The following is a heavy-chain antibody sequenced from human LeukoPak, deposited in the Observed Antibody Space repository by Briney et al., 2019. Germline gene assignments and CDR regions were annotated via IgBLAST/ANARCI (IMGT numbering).Heavy chain of an antibody. Sequence: GGSLRLSCVVSGLIVTRDYMSWVRQAPGKGLEWVSAIYSGGSTYYADSVKGRFTISRDNSKNTLYLQMNSLRAADTAVYYCASLGYLGQGTLVTVSS. J-gene: IGHJ4*02. V-gene: IGHV3-66*02. CDR1: GLIVTRDY. CDR2: IYSGGST. CDR3: ASLGY.